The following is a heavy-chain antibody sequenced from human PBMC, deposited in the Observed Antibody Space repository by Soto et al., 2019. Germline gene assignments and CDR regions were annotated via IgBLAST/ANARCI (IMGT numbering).Heavy chain of an antibody. V-gene: IGHV4-59*08. D-gene: IGHD2-21*01. Sequence: PSETLSLTCTVSGGSITTDYWGWVRQPPGKGLEWLGYSSYSGNTYYNRTYYNPSVKGRLTISLHKSENQFSLELTSVTAAETAVYYCVRLPRCGGFDPWGQGTLLSVS. CDR1: GGSITTDY. CDR2: SSYSGNTYYNRT. CDR3: VRLPRCGGFDP. J-gene: IGHJ5*02.